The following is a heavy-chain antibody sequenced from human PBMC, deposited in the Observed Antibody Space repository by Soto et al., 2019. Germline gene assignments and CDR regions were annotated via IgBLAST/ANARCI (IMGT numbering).Heavy chain of an antibody. J-gene: IGHJ1*01. D-gene: IGHD1-26*01. CDR3: AKDGGAGGDSPEYLPR. CDR2: FSGSGGST. Sequence: GGSLRLSCAASGFTFSSYAMGWVRQAPGKGLEWVSLFSGSGGSTYYADSVKGRFTISRDNSKNTLYLQMNSLRDEDSAVYYCAKDGGAGGDSPEYLPRWGQGTRVPVSS. V-gene: IGHV3-23*01. CDR1: GFTFSSYA.